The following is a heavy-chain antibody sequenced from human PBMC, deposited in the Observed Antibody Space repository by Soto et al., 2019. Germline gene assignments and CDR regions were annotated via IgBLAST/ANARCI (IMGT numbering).Heavy chain of an antibody. CDR2: MQHTGNT. CDR1: GASTRSYH. D-gene: IGHD3-16*01. V-gene: IGHV4-4*07. J-gene: IGHJ5*02. CDR3: AKDVSSRRWFDP. Sequence: SETLSLTCAVSGASTRSYHWSWIRQPAGKGLEWIGRMQHTGNTNYIPSLKSRVTMSVDTSKNQISLKMTSVTAADTAVYFCAKDVSSRRWFDPWGQGILVTVSS.